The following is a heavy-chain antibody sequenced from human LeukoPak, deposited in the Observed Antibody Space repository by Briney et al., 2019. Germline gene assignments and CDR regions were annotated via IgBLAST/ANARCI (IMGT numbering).Heavy chain of an antibody. CDR3: ATPRPTNYYYYMDV. CDR1: GGTFSSYA. V-gene: IGHV1-69*04. J-gene: IGHJ6*03. Sequence: ASVKVSCKASGGTFSSYAISWVRQAPGQGLEWMGRIIPILGIANYAQKFQGRVTMTEDTSTDTAYMELSSLRSEDTAVYYCATPRPTNYYYYMDVWGKGTTVTVSS. CDR2: IIPILGIA. D-gene: IGHD6-25*01.